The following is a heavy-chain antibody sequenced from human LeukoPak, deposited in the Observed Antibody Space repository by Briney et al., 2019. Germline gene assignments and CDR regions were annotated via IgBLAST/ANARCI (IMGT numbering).Heavy chain of an antibody. V-gene: IGHV3-7*01. D-gene: IGHD3-16*01. J-gene: IGHJ3*02. Sequence: GGSLRLSCAASGFTFSSYWMSWVRQAPGKGLEWVANIKQDGSEKYYVDSVKGRFTISRDNAKNSLYLQMNSLRAEDTAVYYCARDLPPYEYGGTAFDIWGQGTMVTVSS. CDR1: GFTFSSYW. CDR2: IKQDGSEK. CDR3: ARDLPPYEYGGTAFDI.